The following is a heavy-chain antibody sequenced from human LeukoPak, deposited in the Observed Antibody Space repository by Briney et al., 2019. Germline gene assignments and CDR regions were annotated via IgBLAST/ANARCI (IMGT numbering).Heavy chain of an antibody. V-gene: IGHV4-34*01. Sequence: SETLSLTCAVYGGSFSNYYWSWIRQPPGKGLEWIGEINQSGVSNYNPSLKSRVTISVDTSKSQFSLKLNSVTAADTAVYYCARHYGPWGQGTLVTVSS. CDR2: INQSGVS. D-gene: IGHD3-16*01. CDR1: GGSFSNYY. J-gene: IGHJ5*02. CDR3: ARHYGP.